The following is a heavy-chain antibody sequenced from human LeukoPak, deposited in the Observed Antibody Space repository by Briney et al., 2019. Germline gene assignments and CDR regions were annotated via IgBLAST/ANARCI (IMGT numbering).Heavy chain of an antibody. D-gene: IGHD2-15*01. Sequence: EASVKVSCTASGYTFTNYIMNWVRQAPGQGLECMGWINTNTGNPTYVQGFTGRFVFSLDTSVSTAYLQISSLKAEDTAVYYCARGGYCRSDDCYSNYFDPWGQGTLVTVSS. CDR2: INTNTGNP. CDR1: GYTFTNYI. V-gene: IGHV7-4-1*02. CDR3: ARGGYCRSDDCYSNYFDP. J-gene: IGHJ5*02.